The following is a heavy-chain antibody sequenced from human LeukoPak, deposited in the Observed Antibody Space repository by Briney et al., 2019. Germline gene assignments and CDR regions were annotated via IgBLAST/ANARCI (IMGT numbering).Heavy chain of an antibody. D-gene: IGHD2-2*01. V-gene: IGHV1-2*04. CDR2: INPNSGGT. J-gene: IGHJ5*02. CDR1: GYTFTGYY. Sequence: ASVKVSCKASGYTFTGYYMHWVRQAPGQGLEWMGWINPNSGGTNYAQKFQGWVTMTRDTSISTAYMELSRLRSDDTAVYYCARGVVVPAATNWFDPWGQGTLVTVSS. CDR3: ARGVVVPAATNWFDP.